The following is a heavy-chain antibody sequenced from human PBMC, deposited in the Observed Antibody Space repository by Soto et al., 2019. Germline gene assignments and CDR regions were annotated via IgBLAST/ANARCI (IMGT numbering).Heavy chain of an antibody. Sequence: KPGGSLRLSCAASGFTFSSYSMNWVRQAPGKGLEWVSSISSSSSYIYYADSVKGRFTISRDNAKNSLYLQMNSLRAEDTAVYYCARDGLYRWELLGAIDAFDIWGQGTMVTVSS. J-gene: IGHJ3*02. CDR2: ISSSSSYI. CDR1: GFTFSSYS. V-gene: IGHV3-21*01. D-gene: IGHD1-26*01. CDR3: ARDGLYRWELLGAIDAFDI.